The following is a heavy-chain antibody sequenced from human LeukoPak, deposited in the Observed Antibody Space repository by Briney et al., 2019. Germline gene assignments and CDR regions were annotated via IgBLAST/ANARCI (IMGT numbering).Heavy chain of an antibody. Sequence: GGSLRLSCAASGFTFSSYAMSWVRQAPGKGLEWVSAISGSGGSTYYADSVKGRFTISRDNSKNTLYLQMNSLRAEDTAVYYCAKDGDGNWGTHYYYGMDVWGKGTTVTVSS. CDR2: ISGSGGST. V-gene: IGHV3-23*01. D-gene: IGHD7-27*01. J-gene: IGHJ6*04. CDR1: GFTFSSYA. CDR3: AKDGDGNWGTHYYYGMDV.